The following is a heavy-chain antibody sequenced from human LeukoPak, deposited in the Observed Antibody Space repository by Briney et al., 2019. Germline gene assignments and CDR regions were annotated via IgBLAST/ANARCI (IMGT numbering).Heavy chain of an antibody. CDR2: ISAYNGNT. J-gene: IGHJ6*03. V-gene: IGHV1-18*01. Sequence: ASVKVSCKASGYTFTSYGISWVRQAPGQGLEWMGWISAYNGNTNFAQKFQGRVTMTTDTSTRTAYMELRSLRSDDTAVYYCARAFGVGDHMDVWGKGTTVTVSS. CDR1: GYTFTSYG. CDR3: ARAFGVGDHMDV. D-gene: IGHD3-3*01.